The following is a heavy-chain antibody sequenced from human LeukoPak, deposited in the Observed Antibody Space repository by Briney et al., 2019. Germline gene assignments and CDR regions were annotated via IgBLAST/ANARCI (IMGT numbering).Heavy chain of an antibody. CDR1: GGSISSSTYY. Sequence: SETLSLTCTVSGGSISSSTYYWSWIRRPAGKGLDWIGRVYTSGSTNYNPSLKSRVTMSVDTSKNQFSLKLSSVTAPAPPPYSTPTARVIAAYDSGRWFDPWGQGTLVTVSS. V-gene: IGHV4-61*02. J-gene: IGHJ5*02. CDR3: PTARVIAAYDSGRWFDP. CDR2: VYTSGST. D-gene: IGHD6-13*01.